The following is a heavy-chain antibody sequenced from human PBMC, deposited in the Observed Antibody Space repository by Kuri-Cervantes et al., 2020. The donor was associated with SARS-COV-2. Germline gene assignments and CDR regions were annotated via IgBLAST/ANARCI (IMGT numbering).Heavy chain of an antibody. CDR1: GFTFSSYA. V-gene: IGHV3-23*01. Sequence: GGSLRLSCAASGFTFSSYAMSWVRQAPGKGLEWVSAISGSGGSTYSADSVKGRFTISRDNSKNTLYLQMNTLRAADTAVYYCAKEGGGGYDYGDYQDYWGQGTLVTVSS. J-gene: IGHJ4*02. CDR3: AKEGGGGYDYGDYQDY. CDR2: ISGSGGST. D-gene: IGHD4-17*01.